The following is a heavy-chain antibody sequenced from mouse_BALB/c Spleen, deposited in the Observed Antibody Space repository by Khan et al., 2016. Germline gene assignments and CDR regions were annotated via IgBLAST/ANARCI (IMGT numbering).Heavy chain of an antibody. Sequence: EVPLQESGPGLVKPSQSLSLTCTVTGFSITSDYAWNWIRQFPGNKLEWMGYISYSGTTRYNPSLKSRISITRDTSKNQFFLQLNSVTTEDTATSYCVRSLFYYAMDYWGQGTSVTVSS. CDR2: ISYSGTT. CDR3: VRSLFYYAMDY. CDR1: GFSITSDYA. V-gene: IGHV3-2*02. J-gene: IGHJ4*01.